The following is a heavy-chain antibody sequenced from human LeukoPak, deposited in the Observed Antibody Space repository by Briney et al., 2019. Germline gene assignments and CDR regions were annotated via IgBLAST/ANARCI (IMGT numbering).Heavy chain of an antibody. J-gene: IGHJ6*04. CDR3: ARWPDIVVVPAAHAGGDYYYGMDV. D-gene: IGHD2-2*01. Sequence: EASVKVSCKASGGTFSSYAINWVRQAPGQGLEWMGGIIPIFGTANYAQKFQGRVTITADKSTSTAYMELSSLRSEDTAVYYCARWPDIVVVPAAHAGGDYYYGMDVWGKGTTVTVSS. V-gene: IGHV1-69*06. CDR2: IIPIFGTA. CDR1: GGTFSSYA.